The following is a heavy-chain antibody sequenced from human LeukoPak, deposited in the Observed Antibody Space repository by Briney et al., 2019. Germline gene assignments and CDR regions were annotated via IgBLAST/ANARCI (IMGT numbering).Heavy chain of an antibody. D-gene: IGHD1-26*01. CDR1: VFTLSYFW. Sequence: GGSLRLSCAASVFTLSYFWMSWVRQAPGNGLEGVANINLDGTERHYVDSVKGRFTISRDNARKSLYLQMNSLRDEDTAVYYCARDNVGATPFDYWGQGTLVTVSS. J-gene: IGHJ4*02. V-gene: IGHV3-7*03. CDR2: INLDGTER. CDR3: ARDNVGATPFDY.